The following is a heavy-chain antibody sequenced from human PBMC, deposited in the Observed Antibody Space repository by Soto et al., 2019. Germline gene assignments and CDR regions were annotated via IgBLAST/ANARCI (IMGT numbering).Heavy chain of an antibody. J-gene: IGHJ5*02. CDR2: TSYDESNR. CDR3: ARDGGDGYNRRFDP. Sequence: QVQLVESGGGVVQPGRSLRLSCEASGFTLSSYGMHWVRQAPGKGLEWVAGTSYDESNRYYADSVKGRFTVSRDNSKNTLYLQMNSLRAEDTAVYYWARDGGDGYNRRFDPWGQGTLVTVSS. CDR1: GFTLSSYG. V-gene: IGHV3-30*03. D-gene: IGHD5-12*01.